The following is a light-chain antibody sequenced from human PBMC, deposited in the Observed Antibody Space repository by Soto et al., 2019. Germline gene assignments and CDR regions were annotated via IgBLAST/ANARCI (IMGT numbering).Light chain of an antibody. Sequence: QSALTQPASVSGSPGQSITISCTGTSSDVGGYNYVSWYQQHTGKAPKLMIYDVSNRPSGLSNRFSGSKSGNTASLTISGLQAEDEADYYCSSYTSSSTLYVFGTGTKLTVL. J-gene: IGLJ1*01. V-gene: IGLV2-14*01. CDR2: DVS. CDR1: SSDVGGYNY. CDR3: SSYTSSSTLYV.